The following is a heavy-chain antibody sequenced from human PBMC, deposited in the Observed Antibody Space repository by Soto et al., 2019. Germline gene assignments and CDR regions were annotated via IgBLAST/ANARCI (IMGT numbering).Heavy chain of an antibody. D-gene: IGHD2-15*01. Sequence: QVQLQESGPGLVKTSETRSLTCTVSGGSISSYYWSWIRQPPGKGLEWIGYIYYSGSTNYNPSLKSRVTISVDTSKNQFSLKLSSVTAADTAVYYCARRYGGTFDYWGQGTLVTVSS. V-gene: IGHV4-59*08. CDR2: IYYSGST. CDR3: ARRYGGTFDY. J-gene: IGHJ4*02. CDR1: GGSISSYY.